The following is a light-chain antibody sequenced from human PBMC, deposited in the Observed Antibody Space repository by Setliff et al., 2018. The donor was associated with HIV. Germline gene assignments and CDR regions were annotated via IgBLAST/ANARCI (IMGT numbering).Light chain of an antibody. CDR2: EVS. J-gene: IGLJ1*01. CDR3: SSYTTGSTRVG. Sequence: QSALAQPASVSGSPGQSITISCTGSSSDVGGYNYVSWSQHHPGKAPKLLIYEVSNRPSGVSNRFSGSKSGNTASLTISGLQAEDEADYYCSSYTTGSTRVGFGTGTKVTVL. CDR1: SSDVGGYNY. V-gene: IGLV2-14*01.